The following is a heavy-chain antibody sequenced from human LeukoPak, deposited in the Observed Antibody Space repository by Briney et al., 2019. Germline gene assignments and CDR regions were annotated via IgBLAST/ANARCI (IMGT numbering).Heavy chain of an antibody. V-gene: IGHV3-11*01. D-gene: IGHD6-13*01. Sequence: GGSLRLSCAASGFTFSDYYMSWIRQAPGKGLEWVSNISSSGSTIYYADSVKGRFTISRDNAKNSLYLQMNSLRAEDTAVYYCARAGGSSWNKKYYFDYWGQGTLVTVSS. CDR3: ARAGGSSWNKKYYFDY. CDR2: ISSSGSTI. J-gene: IGHJ4*02. CDR1: GFTFSDYY.